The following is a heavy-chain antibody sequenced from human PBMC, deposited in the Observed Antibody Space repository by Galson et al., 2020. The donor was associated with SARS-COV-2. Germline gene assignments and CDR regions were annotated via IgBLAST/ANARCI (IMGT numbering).Heavy chain of an antibody. Sequence: EGSLKISCAASAFTLTNAWMNWVRQDPGKGLEWVGRIKSKTDGGTTDYAAPVKGRFSISRDDSKNTLYLQMNSLKTEDTAVYYCTTRGFDPWGQGTLVTVSS. CDR2: IKSKTDGGTT. CDR1: AFTLTNAW. CDR3: TTRGFDP. J-gene: IGHJ5*02. V-gene: IGHV3-15*01.